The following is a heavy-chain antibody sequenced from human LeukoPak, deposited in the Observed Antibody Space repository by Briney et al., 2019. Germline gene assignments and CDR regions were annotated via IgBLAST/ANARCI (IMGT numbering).Heavy chain of an antibody. CDR3: ARINDIDNSFHLDF. J-gene: IGHJ4*01. Sequence: PGGSLRLSCAASGFTFSDYSFNWVRQAPGKGLEWVSSISRSSSYKYYADSLKGRFTISRDNAKNSLYLQVNSLRAEDTAVYYCARINDIDNSFHLDFWGHGTLVTVSS. CDR1: GFTFSDYS. CDR2: ISRSSSYK. V-gene: IGHV3-21*01. D-gene: IGHD2-15*01.